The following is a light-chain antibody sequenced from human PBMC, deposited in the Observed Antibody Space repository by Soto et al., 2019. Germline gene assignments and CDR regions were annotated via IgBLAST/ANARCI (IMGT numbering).Light chain of an antibody. Sequence: QSVLTQPPSVSGAPGQRVTISCTGSSSNIGAGYDVHWYQQLPGTAPKLLIYGNPNRPSGVPDRFSGSKSGTSASLAITGLQAEDEADYYCQSYDSSLSGPSFVFGTGTKLTVL. V-gene: IGLV1-40*01. CDR1: SSNIGAGYD. J-gene: IGLJ1*01. CDR2: GNP. CDR3: QSYDSSLSGPSFV.